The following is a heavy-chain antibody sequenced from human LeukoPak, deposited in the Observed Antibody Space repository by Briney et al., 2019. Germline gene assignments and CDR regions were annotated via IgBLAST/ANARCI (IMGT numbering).Heavy chain of an antibody. CDR2: IDTSSTTM. Sequence: PGGSLRLSCAASGLTFSKYSMTWVRQAPGKGLEWVSFIDTSSTTMYYTDSVKGRFTISRDNAKNSLYLQMNSLRAEDTALYYCAKDMGNCDILTGYYDYYYYGMDVWGQGTTVTVSS. CDR1: GLTFSKYS. J-gene: IGHJ6*02. D-gene: IGHD3-9*01. V-gene: IGHV3-48*04. CDR3: AKDMGNCDILTGYYDYYYYGMDV.